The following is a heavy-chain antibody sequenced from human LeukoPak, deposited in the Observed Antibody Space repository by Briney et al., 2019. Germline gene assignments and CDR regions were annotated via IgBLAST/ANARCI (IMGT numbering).Heavy chain of an antibody. J-gene: IGHJ1*01. CDR3: ARDDIAVAGRGYFQH. D-gene: IGHD6-19*01. V-gene: IGHV4-4*07. Sequence: SETLSLTCTVSGGSISSYYWKWSRQPAGKGLEWIGRIYSSGSTNYNPSLKSRVTISVDKSKNQFSLKLNSVTAADTAVYYCARDDIAVAGRGYFQHWGQGTLVTVSS. CDR1: GGSISSYY. CDR2: IYSSGST.